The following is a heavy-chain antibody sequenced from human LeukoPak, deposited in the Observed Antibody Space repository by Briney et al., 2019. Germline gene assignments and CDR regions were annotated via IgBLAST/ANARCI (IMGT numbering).Heavy chain of an antibody. Sequence: SETLSLTCAVSGGYISSGGYSWSWIRQPPGKGLEWIGYIYHSGSTYYNPSLKSRVTISVDRSKNQFSPKLSSVTAADTAVYYCARGPNYSSGWFVFDYWGQGTLVTVSS. CDR2: IYHSGST. D-gene: IGHD6-19*01. V-gene: IGHV4-30-2*01. CDR1: GGYISSGGYS. J-gene: IGHJ4*02. CDR3: ARGPNYSSGWFVFDY.